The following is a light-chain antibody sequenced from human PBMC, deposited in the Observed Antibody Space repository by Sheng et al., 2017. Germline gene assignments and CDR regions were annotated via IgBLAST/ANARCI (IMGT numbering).Light chain of an antibody. CDR1: QSVLYSSNNKNY. J-gene: IGKJ1*01. Sequence: DIVMTQSPDSLAVSLGERATINCKSSQSVLYSSNNKNYLAWYQQKPGQPPKLLIYWASTRESGVPDRFSGSGSGTDFTLTISSLQAEDVAVYYCHSLTFGQGTKVEIK. V-gene: IGKV4-1*01. CDR3: HSLT. CDR2: WAS.